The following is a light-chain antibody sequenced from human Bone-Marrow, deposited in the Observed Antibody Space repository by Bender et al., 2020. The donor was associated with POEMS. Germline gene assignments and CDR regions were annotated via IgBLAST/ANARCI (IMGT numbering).Light chain of an antibody. CDR1: SSDVGSHNR. Sequence: QSALTQPPSVSGSLGQSVTISCTGTSSDVGSHNRVSWYQQPPGTAPRLVIYDVTNRPSGVSDRFSGSKPGNTASLTISGLQAEDESDYYCSSYTSRNTLIFGGGTKLTVL. V-gene: IGLV2-18*02. CDR3: SSYTSRNTLI. CDR2: DVT. J-gene: IGLJ2*01.